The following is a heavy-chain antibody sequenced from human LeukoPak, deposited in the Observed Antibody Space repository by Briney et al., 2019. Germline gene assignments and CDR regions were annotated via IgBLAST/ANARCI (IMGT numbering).Heavy chain of an antibody. D-gene: IGHD6-13*01. CDR3: ARGGLSSSWYSRPYYFDY. CDR1: GYTFTGYY. CDR2: INPNSGGT. V-gene: IGHV1-2*06. Sequence: ASVKVSCKASGYTFTGYYMHWVRQAPGQGLEWMGRINPNSGGTNYAQKFQGRVTMTRDTSISTAYMELSRLRSDDTAVYYCARGGLSSSWYSRPYYFDYWGQGTLVTVPS. J-gene: IGHJ4*02.